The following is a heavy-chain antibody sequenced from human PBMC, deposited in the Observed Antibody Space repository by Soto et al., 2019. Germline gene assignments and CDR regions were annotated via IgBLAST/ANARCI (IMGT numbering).Heavy chain of an antibody. CDR2: IIPIFDTA. J-gene: IGHJ3*02. V-gene: IGHV1-69*13. CDR1: GGTFSSNA. Sequence: SVKVTCKDSGGTFSSNASSWVRQAPGQGLEWMGGIIPIFDTANYAQKFQGRVTITADESTSTAYMELSSLRSEDTAVYYCARIAAAGPLLPFDIWGQGTMVTVSS. CDR3: ARIAAAGPLLPFDI. D-gene: IGHD6-13*01.